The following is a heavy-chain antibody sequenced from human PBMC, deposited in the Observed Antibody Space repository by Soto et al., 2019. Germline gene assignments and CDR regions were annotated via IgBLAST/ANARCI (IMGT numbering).Heavy chain of an antibody. CDR1: GGTSSSYV. V-gene: IGHV1-69*13. CDR2: IIPIFGTA. D-gene: IGHD3-22*01. J-gene: IGHJ6*02. Sequence: SVKVSCKASGGTSSSYVISCVRQAPGQGLEWMGGIIPIFGTANYAQNFQGRVTITADESTSTVYMELSSLRSEDTAVYYCASNYYDSSGYYYVGDYFYYYAMDVWGQGTTVTVSS. CDR3: ASNYYDSSGYYYVGDYFYYYAMDV.